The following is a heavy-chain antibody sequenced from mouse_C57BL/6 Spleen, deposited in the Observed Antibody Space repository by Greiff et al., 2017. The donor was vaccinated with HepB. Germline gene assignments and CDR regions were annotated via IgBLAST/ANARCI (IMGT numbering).Heavy chain of an antibody. D-gene: IGHD1-1*01. CDR1: GYAFSRPW. CDR2: FYPGDGDP. V-gene: IGHV1-82*01. CDR3: ARSWGVVATDWYFDV. Sequence: QVQLQQSGPELVKPGASVKISCKASGYAFSRPWMNWVKQRPGRGLEWIGRFYPGDGDPNYNGKFTGKATLTEDKSSSTAYMQLSLLTSEDSAVYFCARSWGVVATDWYFDVWGTGTTVTVSS. J-gene: IGHJ1*03.